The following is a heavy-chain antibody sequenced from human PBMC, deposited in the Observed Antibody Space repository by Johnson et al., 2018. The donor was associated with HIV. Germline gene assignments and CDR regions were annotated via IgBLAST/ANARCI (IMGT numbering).Heavy chain of an antibody. J-gene: IGHJ3*02. D-gene: IGHD2-2*01. CDR2: ISYDGNNK. Sequence: QVQLVESGGGVVQPGRSLRLSCAASGFTFTNFGFHWVRQAPGKGLEWVAVISYDGNNKYYADSVKGRFTISRENSKNMLYLQMHSLRAEDTAVYYCARAGLGDCSSTSCRGDAFEIWGQGTMGTVSS. CDR1: GFTFTNFG. V-gene: IGHV3-30*03. CDR3: ARAGLGDCSSTSCRGDAFEI.